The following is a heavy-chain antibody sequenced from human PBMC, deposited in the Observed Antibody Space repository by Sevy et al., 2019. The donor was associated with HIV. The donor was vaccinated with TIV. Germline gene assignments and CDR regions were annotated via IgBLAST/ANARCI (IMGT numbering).Heavy chain of an antibody. V-gene: IGHV3-15*01. CDR3: TTGQLTVTMWNVGESFDY. CDR2: IKSKTDGGTT. CDR1: GFTFSNAW. D-gene: IGHD4-17*01. Sequence: GESLKISCAASGFTFSNAWMSWVRQAPGKGLEWVGRIKSKTDGGTTDYAAPVKGRFTISRDDSKNTLYLQMNSLKTEDTAVYYCTTGQLTVTMWNVGESFDYWGQGTLVTVSS. J-gene: IGHJ4*02.